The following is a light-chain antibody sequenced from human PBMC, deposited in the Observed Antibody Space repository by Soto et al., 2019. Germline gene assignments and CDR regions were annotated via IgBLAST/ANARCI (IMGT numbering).Light chain of an antibody. CDR3: QQYYSTPFD. J-gene: IGKJ5*01. V-gene: IGKV4-1*01. CDR1: QTVLFTSNNKNY. Sequence: DIVMTQSPGSLAVSLGERAAINCKSSQTVLFTSNNKNYLAWYQQKPGQPPRLLIYWASTRESGVPDRFSGSGSGSDFTLTISSLQAEDVAVYYCQQYYSTPFDFGQGTRLEMK. CDR2: WAS.